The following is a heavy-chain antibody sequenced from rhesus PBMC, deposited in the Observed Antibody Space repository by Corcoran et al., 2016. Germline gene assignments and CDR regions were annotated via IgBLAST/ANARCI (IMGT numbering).Heavy chain of an antibody. V-gene: IGHV4-80*01. CDR2: SIGNSATT. Sequence: QVQLQESGQGLVKPSETLSLTCAVSGVSISSYWWNLFRQPPGRGLKWIGESIGNSATTHYNPCLKRRVTLSKAAANNQFSLKLTSVTAADTAVYYCATRYSANYQYVDFDYWGQGVLVTVSS. D-gene: IGHD1-44*01. J-gene: IGHJ4*01. CDR3: ATRYSANYQYVDFDY. CDR1: GVSISSYW.